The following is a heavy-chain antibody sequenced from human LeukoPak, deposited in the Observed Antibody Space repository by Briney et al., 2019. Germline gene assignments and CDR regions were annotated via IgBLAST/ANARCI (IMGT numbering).Heavy chain of an antibody. D-gene: IGHD2-15*01. CDR1: RFTFSNCE. CDR3: AKEFCSGGSCNLDY. CDR2: ISGSGGST. J-gene: IGHJ4*02. Sequence: GGSLRLSCAASRFTFSNCEMHWVRQAPGKGLEWVSAISGSGGSTYYADSVKGRFTISKDNSKNTLYLQMNSLRAEDTAVYYCAKEFCSGGSCNLDYWGQGTLVTVSS. V-gene: IGHV3-23*01.